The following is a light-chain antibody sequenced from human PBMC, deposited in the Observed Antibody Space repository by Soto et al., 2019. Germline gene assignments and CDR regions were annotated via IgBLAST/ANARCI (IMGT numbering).Light chain of an antibody. CDR2: DVT. CDR1: SSDVGGYNS. J-gene: IGLJ1*01. CDR3: SSYRTGGSYV. V-gene: IGLV2-14*01. Sequence: QSVLTQPASVSGAPGLWIGITCTGTSSDVGGYNSVSWYQQHPGKAPKLVIYDVTSRPSGVSNRFSGSKSGNTASLTISGLQAEDEGDYYCSSYRTGGSYVFGTGTRVTVL.